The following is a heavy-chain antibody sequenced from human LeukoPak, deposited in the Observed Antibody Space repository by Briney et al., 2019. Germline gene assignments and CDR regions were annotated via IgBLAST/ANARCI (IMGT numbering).Heavy chain of an antibody. D-gene: IGHD2-2*01. V-gene: IGHV3-43*02. Sequence: PGGSLRLSCAASGFTFDDYAMHWVRHAPGKGLEWVSLISGDGGSTYYADSVKGRFTISRDNSKNSLYLQMNSLRTEDTALYYCAKDMQDIVVVPAAMVYAFDIWGQGTMVTVSS. J-gene: IGHJ3*02. CDR1: GFTFDDYA. CDR3: AKDMQDIVVVPAAMVYAFDI. CDR2: ISGDGGST.